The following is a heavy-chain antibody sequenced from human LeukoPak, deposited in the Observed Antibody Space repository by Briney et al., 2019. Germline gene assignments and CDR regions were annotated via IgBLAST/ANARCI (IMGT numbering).Heavy chain of an antibody. CDR2: INPSGGST. Sequence: ASVKVSCKASGYTFTSYYMHWVRQAPGQGLEWMGIINPSGGSTSYAQKFQGRVTMTRDTSTSTVYMELSSPRSEDTAVYYCARAPDYDFWSGYSQTHFDYWGQGTLVTVSS. CDR3: ARAPDYDFWSGYSQTHFDY. CDR1: GYTFTSYY. D-gene: IGHD3-3*01. V-gene: IGHV1-46*03. J-gene: IGHJ4*02.